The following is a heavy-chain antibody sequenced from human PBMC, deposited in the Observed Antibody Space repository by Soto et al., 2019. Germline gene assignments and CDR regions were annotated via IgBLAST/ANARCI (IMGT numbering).Heavy chain of an antibody. Sequence: QVQLVESGGGVVQPGRSLRLSCAASGFTFSSYAMHWVRQAPGKGLEWVAVISYDGSNKYYADSVKGRFTISRENSKNTLYLQMNSLRAEDTAVYYCARAWNYYDSSGYYSYFDYWGQGTLVTVSS. CDR2: ISYDGSNK. D-gene: IGHD3-22*01. CDR3: ARAWNYYDSSGYYSYFDY. CDR1: GFTFSSYA. V-gene: IGHV3-30-3*01. J-gene: IGHJ4*02.